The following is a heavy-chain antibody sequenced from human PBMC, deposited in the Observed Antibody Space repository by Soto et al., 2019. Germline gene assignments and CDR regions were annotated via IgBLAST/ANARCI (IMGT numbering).Heavy chain of an antibody. J-gene: IGHJ6*02. V-gene: IGHV3-21*01. Sequence: PGGSMRLSCAAAGFTFSSYSMNWVRKAPGKGLEWVSSISSSSSYIYYADSVKGRFTISRDNAKNSLYLQMNSLRAEDTAVYYCARDSQVLYGMDVWGQGTTVTVSS. CDR3: ARDSQVLYGMDV. CDR1: GFTFSSYS. CDR2: ISSSSSYI.